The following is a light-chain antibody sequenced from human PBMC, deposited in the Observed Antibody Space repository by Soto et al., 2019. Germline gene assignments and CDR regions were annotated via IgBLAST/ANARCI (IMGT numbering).Light chain of an antibody. CDR2: AAS. CDR1: HSISSW. J-gene: IGKJ5*01. CDR3: QQYKSYSIT. V-gene: IGKV1-5*01. Sequence: DIQMTQSPSTLSASIGDRVTITCRASHSISSWLAWYQQKPGKVPNLLIYAASTLESGVPSRFSGSGSGTEFTLTISSLQPDDFATYYCQQYKSYSITFGQGTRLEIK.